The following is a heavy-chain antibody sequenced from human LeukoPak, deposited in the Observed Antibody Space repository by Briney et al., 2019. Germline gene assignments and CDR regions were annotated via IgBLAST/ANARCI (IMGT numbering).Heavy chain of an antibody. Sequence: GGSLRLSCAASGLTFSDHYVSWFRQAPGKGLEWISYITNSGTDMEYADSVKGRFTISRDNAKNSLFLQMNSLRAEDTAVYFCGRGHWGIDYWGQGTLVTVSS. CDR2: ITNSGTDM. D-gene: IGHD7-27*01. CDR3: GRGHWGIDY. V-gene: IGHV3-11*04. CDR1: GLTFSDHY. J-gene: IGHJ4*02.